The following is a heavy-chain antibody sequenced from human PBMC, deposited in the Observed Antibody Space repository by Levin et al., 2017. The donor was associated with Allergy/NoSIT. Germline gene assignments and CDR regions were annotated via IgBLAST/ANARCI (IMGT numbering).Heavy chain of an antibody. Sequence: SQTLSLTCAVSGGSISSGGYSWSWIRQPPGQGLEWIGNIYLSGSTNDNPSLKSRVTMSVDRTKNQFSLKLSYVTAADTTVYYCARVAGYSYGYYFDYWGPGTLVTVSS. V-gene: IGHV4-30-2*01. D-gene: IGHD5-18*01. CDR1: GGSISSGGYS. CDR3: ARVAGYSYGYYFDY. J-gene: IGHJ4*02. CDR2: IYLSGST.